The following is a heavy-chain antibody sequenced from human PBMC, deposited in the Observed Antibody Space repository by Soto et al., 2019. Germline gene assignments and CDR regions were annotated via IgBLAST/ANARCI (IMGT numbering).Heavy chain of an antibody. Sequence: QVQLVQSGAEVKKPGASVKVSCKASGYTFTSYGISWVRKDPGQGLEWMGWISAYNGNTNYAQKLQGRVTMTTDTSTRTAYMEVRSLGSDDTAVYYCARDRMRGGYGGYYYYYYGMDVWGQGTTVTVSS. CDR1: GYTFTSYG. CDR2: ISAYNGNT. CDR3: ARDRMRGGYGGYYYYYYGMDV. J-gene: IGHJ6*02. D-gene: IGHD5-12*01. V-gene: IGHV1-18*01.